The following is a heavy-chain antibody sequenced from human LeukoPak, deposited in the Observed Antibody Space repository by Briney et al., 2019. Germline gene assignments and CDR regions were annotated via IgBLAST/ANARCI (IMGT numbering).Heavy chain of an antibody. CDR1: GYTFTSYY. V-gene: IGHV1-46*01. J-gene: IGHJ1*01. CDR3: ARNYYDSSGYYHEYFQH. D-gene: IGHD3-22*01. CDR2: INPSGGST. Sequence: GASVKVSCTASGYTFTSYYMHWVRQAPGQGLEWMGIINPSGGSTSYAQKFQGRVTMTRDTSTSTVYMELSSLRSEDTAVYYCARNYYDSSGYYHEYFQHWGQGTLVTVSS.